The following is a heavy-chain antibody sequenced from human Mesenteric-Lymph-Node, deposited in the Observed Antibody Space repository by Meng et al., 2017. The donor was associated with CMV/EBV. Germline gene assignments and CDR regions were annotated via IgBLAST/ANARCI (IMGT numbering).Heavy chain of an antibody. CDR3: ARGTGGRSSSWYHV. V-gene: IGHV4-31*02. CDR2: IYYSGGT. J-gene: IGHJ4*02. Sequence: SGGSIGSGGYYWSWIRQHPGKGLEWIGYIYYSGGTYYNPSLESRVTISVDTSKNQFSPKLSSVAAADTAVYYCARGTGGRSSSWYHVWGQGTLVTVSS. CDR1: GGSIGSGGYY. D-gene: IGHD6-13*01.